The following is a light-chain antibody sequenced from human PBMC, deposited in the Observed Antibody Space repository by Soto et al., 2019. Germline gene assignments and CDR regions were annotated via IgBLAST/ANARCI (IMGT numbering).Light chain of an antibody. V-gene: IGLV2-14*01. CDR1: SSDVGGYTY. CDR3: SSYTSSSTLRV. J-gene: IGLJ1*01. CDR2: EVS. Sequence: QSALTQPASVSGSPGQSITISCTGTSSDVGGYTYVSWYQQHPGKAPKLMIFEVSNRPSGVSNRFSGFKSGNTASLTISGLQAEDEADYYCSSYTSSSTLRVFGTGTKLTVL.